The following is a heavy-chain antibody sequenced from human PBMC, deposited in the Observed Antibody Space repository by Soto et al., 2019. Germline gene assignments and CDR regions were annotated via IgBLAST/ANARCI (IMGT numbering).Heavy chain of an antibody. V-gene: IGHV1-58*01. CDR3: AAELSGYDSSMAY. J-gene: IGHJ4*02. D-gene: IGHD5-12*01. Sequence: GASVKVSCKASGFSFTSSAVQWVRQARGQRLEWIGWIVVGSGNTNYAQKFQERVTITRDMSTSTAYMKLSSLRSEDTAVYYCAAELSGYDSSMAYWGQGTLVTVSS. CDR2: IVVGSGNT. CDR1: GFSFTSSA.